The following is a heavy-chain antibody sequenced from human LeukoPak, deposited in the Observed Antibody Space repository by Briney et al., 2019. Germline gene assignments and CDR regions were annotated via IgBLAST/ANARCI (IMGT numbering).Heavy chain of an antibody. J-gene: IGHJ4*02. CDR1: GYTFTSYG. D-gene: IGHD3-22*01. V-gene: IGHV1-18*01. CDR2: ISAYNGNT. CDR3: ARSRYYYDSSGYSN. Sequence: ASVKVSCKASGYTFTSYGISWVRQAPGQGLEWMGWISAYNGNTNYAQKLQGRVTMTTDTSTSTAYMELRSLRSDDTAVYYCARSRYYYDSSGYSNWGQGTLVTVSS.